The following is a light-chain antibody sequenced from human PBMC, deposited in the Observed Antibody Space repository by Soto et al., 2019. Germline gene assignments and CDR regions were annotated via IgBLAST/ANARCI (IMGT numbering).Light chain of an antibody. V-gene: IGLV1-44*01. Sequence: QSVLTQPPSASGTPGQRLTLSCSGSNSNIGINSVSWYQQVPGTAPKLLIHSSSQRPSGVPDRFSGSKSATSASLAIIGLQSEDEADYYCCSYAGSRNHVVFGGGTKLTVL. CDR3: CSYAGSRNHVV. J-gene: IGLJ2*01. CDR1: NSNIGINS. CDR2: SSS.